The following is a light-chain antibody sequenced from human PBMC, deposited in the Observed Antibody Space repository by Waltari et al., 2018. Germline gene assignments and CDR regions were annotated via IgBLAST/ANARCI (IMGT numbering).Light chain of an antibody. CDR1: KLGNKY. J-gene: IGLJ2*01. CDR3: HACDRSTVV. CDR2: QDT. Sequence: SYELTQPPSVSVSPGQTASIPCSGDKLGNKYTYWYQQKPGQSPVLVIYQDTKRPSGLSVRFSSYNSGNTSTLTISVTQSMDEADYHWHACDRSTVVFGGGTKLTVL. V-gene: IGLV3-1*01.